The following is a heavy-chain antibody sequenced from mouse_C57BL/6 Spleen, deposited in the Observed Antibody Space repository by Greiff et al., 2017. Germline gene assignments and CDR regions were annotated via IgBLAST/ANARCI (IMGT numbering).Heavy chain of an antibody. CDR3: ARGADYYASSYYAMDY. Sequence: EVQLQQSGPELVKPGASVKIPCKASGYTFTDYNMDWVKQSHGKSLEWIGDINPNNGGTIYNQKFKGKATLTVDKSSSTAYMELRSLTSEDTAVYYCARGADYYASSYYAMDYWGQGTSVTVSS. CDR2: INPNNGGT. V-gene: IGHV1-18*01. D-gene: IGHD1-1*01. CDR1: GYTFTDYN. J-gene: IGHJ4*01.